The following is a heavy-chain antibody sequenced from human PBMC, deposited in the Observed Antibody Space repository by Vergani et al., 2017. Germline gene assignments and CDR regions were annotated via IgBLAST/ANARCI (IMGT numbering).Heavy chain of an antibody. V-gene: IGHV4-59*06. CDR3: ATTGYCSSTSCYNPPGAFDI. J-gene: IGHJ3*02. CDR2: IYYSGST. Sequence: QVQLQESGPGLVKPSETLSLTCTVSGGSISGYYWSWIRQHPGKGLEWIGYIYYSGSTYYNPSLKSRVTISVDTSKNQFSLKLSSVTAADTAVYYCATTGYCSSTSCYNPPGAFDIWGQGTMVTVSS. CDR1: GGSISGYY. D-gene: IGHD2-2*02.